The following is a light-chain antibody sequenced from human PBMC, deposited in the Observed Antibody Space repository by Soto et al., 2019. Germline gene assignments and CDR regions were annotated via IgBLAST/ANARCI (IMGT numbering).Light chain of an antibody. CDR3: SSYTSSIPYV. V-gene: IGLV1-40*01. J-gene: IGLJ1*01. CDR2: GNT. Sequence: QSVLTQPPSVSGAPGQRVTISCTGSSSNIGTGYDVHWYQQLPGTAPKLLIYGNTNRPSGVPDRFSGSKSGTSASLTISGLQAEDEADYYCSSYTSSIPYVFGTGTKLTVL. CDR1: SSNIGTGYD.